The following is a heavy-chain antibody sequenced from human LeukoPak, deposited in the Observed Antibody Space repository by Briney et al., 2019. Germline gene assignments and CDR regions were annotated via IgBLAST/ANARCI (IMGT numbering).Heavy chain of an antibody. Sequence: PGRSLRLSCAASGFTFSSYGMHWVRQAPGKGLEWVAVIWYDGSNKYYADSVKGRFTISRDNSKNTLYLQMNSLRAEDTAVYYCARESRNSSTDFDYWGQGTLVTVSS. CDR1: GFTFSSYG. D-gene: IGHD6-13*01. V-gene: IGHV3-33*01. J-gene: IGHJ4*02. CDR2: IWYDGSNK. CDR3: ARESRNSSTDFDY.